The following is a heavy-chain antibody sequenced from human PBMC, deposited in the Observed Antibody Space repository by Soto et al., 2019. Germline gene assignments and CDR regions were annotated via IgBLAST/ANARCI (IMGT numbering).Heavy chain of an antibody. CDR2: TYYRSKWYN. V-gene: IGHV6-1*01. D-gene: IGHD3-22*01. Sequence: PSQTLSLTCAISGDSVSSNSAAWNWIRQSPSRGLEWLGRTYYRSKWYNDYAVSVKCRITINPDTSKNQFSLQLNSVTPEDTAVYYCATGGYYDSSGYYPLGMDVWGQGTTVTVSS. CDR3: ATGGYYDSSGYYPLGMDV. CDR1: GDSVSSNSAA. J-gene: IGHJ6*02.